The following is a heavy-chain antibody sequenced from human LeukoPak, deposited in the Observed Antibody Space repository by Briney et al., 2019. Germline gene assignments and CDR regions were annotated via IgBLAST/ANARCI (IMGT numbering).Heavy chain of an antibody. CDR2: ISSGGGHI. CDR3: VRDGSGSYSSPYYFDY. CDR1: GFTFSSYN. D-gene: IGHD1-26*01. Sequence: PGGSLRLPCAASGFTFSSYNMNWVRQAPGKELEWVSSISSGGGHIYYGDSVKGRFTISRDNTKNSLYLQMNSLRAEDTAVYHCVRDGSGSYSSPYYFDYWGQGTLVTVSS. J-gene: IGHJ4*02. V-gene: IGHV3-21*01.